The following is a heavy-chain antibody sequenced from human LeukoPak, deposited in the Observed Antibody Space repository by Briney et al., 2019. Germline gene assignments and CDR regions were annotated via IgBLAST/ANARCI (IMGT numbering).Heavy chain of an antibody. CDR1: GGTFSSYP. J-gene: IGHJ4*02. Sequence: ASVKVSCKASGGTFSSYPFTWVRQAPGQGLEWMGEITPIFGAANYAQTFQGKVTITADESTSTVFMELSSLRSDDTAFYYCARNSRVASTSGLNYWGQGTLVTVSS. CDR2: ITPIFGAA. V-gene: IGHV1-69*13. CDR3: ARNSRVASTSGLNY. D-gene: IGHD4-23*01.